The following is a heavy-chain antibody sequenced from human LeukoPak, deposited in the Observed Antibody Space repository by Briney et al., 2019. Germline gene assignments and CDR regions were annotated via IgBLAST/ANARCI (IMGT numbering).Heavy chain of an antibody. CDR1: GGSLSSSSYY. Sequence: PSETLSLTCTVSGGSLSSSSYYWGWIRQPPGKGLEWIGSIYHSGSTYYNPSLRSRVTISLDTSKNQFSLKMFSVTAADTAVYYCARADDRSGYFGGRFDSWGQGTLVTVSS. V-gene: IGHV4-39*07. D-gene: IGHD3-22*01. CDR2: IYHSGST. J-gene: IGHJ5*01. CDR3: ARADDRSGYFGGRFDS.